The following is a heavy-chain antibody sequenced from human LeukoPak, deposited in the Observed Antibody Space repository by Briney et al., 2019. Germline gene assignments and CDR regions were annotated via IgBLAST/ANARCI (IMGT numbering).Heavy chain of an antibody. CDR3: TKAAYGDYVNWFDP. Sequence: GGSLRLSSSASGFTCCRYAMSWVRQAPGKGLVWVSSISAVSGSTWYQASVKGRFTISRDNSKNTLYVQMDSLRAEDTAIYYCTKAAYGDYVNWFDPWGQGTLVTVSA. D-gene: IGHD4-17*01. V-gene: IGHV3-23*01. J-gene: IGHJ5*02. CDR1: GFTCCRYA. CDR2: ISAVSGST.